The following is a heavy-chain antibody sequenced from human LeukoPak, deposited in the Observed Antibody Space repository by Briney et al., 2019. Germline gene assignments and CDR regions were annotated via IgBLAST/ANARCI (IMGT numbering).Heavy chain of an antibody. D-gene: IGHD2-15*01. CDR3: ARGRRWVVVAATRRYFDY. V-gene: IGHV4-34*01. CDR1: GGSFSGYY. CDR2: INHSGST. Sequence: ASETLSLTCAVYGGSFSGYYWSWIRQPPGKGLEWIGEINHSGSTNYNPSLKSRVTISVDTSKSQFSLKLSSVTAADTAVYYCARGRRWVVVAATRRYFDYWGQGTLVTVSS. J-gene: IGHJ4*02.